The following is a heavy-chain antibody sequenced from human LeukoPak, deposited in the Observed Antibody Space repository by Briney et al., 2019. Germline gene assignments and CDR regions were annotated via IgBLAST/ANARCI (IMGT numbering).Heavy chain of an antibody. CDR1: GFTFSSYS. Sequence: GGSLRLSCAASGFTFSSYSMNWVRQAPGKGLEWVSAISGSGGSTYYADSVKGRFTISRDNSKNTLYLQMNSLRAEDTAVYYCAKDRHREQWLVQGGYYFDYWGQGTLVTVSS. J-gene: IGHJ4*02. CDR3: AKDRHREQWLVQGGYYFDY. D-gene: IGHD6-19*01. CDR2: ISGSGGST. V-gene: IGHV3-23*01.